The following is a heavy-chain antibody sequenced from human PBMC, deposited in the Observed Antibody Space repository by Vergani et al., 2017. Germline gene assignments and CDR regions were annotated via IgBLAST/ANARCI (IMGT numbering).Heavy chain of an antibody. CDR3: ARDRGYCSSTSCYGLGWFDP. J-gene: IGHJ5*02. D-gene: IGHD2-2*01. CDR1: GGTFSSYA. CDR2: IIPIFGTA. V-gene: IGHV1-69*19. Sequence: QVQLVQSGAEVKKPGSSVKVSCKASGGTFSSYAISWVRQAPGQGLEWMGRIIPIFGTANYAQKFQGRVTMTADESTVTAYMEMSSLRSEDTAVDDCARDRGYCSSTSCYGLGWFDPWGQGTLVTVSS.